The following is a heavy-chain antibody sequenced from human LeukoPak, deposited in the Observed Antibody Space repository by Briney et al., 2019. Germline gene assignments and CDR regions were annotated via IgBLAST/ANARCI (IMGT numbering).Heavy chain of an antibody. CDR3: ASQVVVVTAIQANRDY. CDR1: GFTFSSYA. Sequence: GGSLRLSCAASGFTFSSYAMHWVRQAPGKGLEGVAVISYDGSNKYYADSVKGRFTISRDNSKNTLYLQMNSLRAEDTAVYYCASQVVVVTAIQANRDYWGQGTLVTVSS. V-gene: IGHV3-30*04. D-gene: IGHD2-21*02. CDR2: ISYDGSNK. J-gene: IGHJ4*02.